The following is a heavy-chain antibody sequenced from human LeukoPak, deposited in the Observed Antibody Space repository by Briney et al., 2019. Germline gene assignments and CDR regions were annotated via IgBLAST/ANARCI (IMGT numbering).Heavy chain of an antibody. CDR1: GFTFSDYY. CDR3: AREGLAARSYYFDC. CDR2: ISSSGSTI. Sequence: GGSLRLSCAASGFTFSDYYMSWIRQAPGKGLEWVSYISSSGSTIYYADSVKGRFTISRDNAKNSLYLQMNSLRAEDTAVYYCAREGLAARSYYFDCWGQGTLVTVSS. V-gene: IGHV3-11*01. D-gene: IGHD6-6*01. J-gene: IGHJ4*02.